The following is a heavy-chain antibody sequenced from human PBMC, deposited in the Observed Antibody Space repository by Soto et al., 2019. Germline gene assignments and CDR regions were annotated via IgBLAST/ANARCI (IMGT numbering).Heavy chain of an antibody. CDR2: ISAYNGNT. Sequence: ASVKVSCKASGYTFTSYGISWVRQAPGQGLEWMGWISAYNGNTNYAQKLQGRVTMTTDTSASTAYMELSSLRSEDTAVYYCARDWSITGTTRFDYWGQGTLVTVSS. V-gene: IGHV1-18*01. CDR1: GYTFTSYG. D-gene: IGHD1-7*01. J-gene: IGHJ4*02. CDR3: ARDWSITGTTRFDY.